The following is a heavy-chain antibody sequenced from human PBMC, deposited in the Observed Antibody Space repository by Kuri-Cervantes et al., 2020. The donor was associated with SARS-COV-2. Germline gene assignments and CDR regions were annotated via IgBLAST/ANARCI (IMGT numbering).Heavy chain of an antibody. CDR2: ISGSGGST. CDR3: AKPPHCSSTSCYGGYYMDV. J-gene: IGHJ6*03. CDR1: GFTFSSYA. V-gene: IGHV3-23*01. Sequence: GGSLRLPCAASGFTFSSYAMSWVRQAPGKGLEWVSAISGSGGSTYYAASVKGRFTISRDNSKNTLYLQMNSLRAEDTAVYYCAKPPHCSSTSCYGGYYMDVWGKGTTVTVSS. D-gene: IGHD2-2*01.